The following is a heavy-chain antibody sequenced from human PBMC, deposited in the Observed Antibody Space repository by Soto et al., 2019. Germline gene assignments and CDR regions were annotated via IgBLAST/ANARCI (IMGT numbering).Heavy chain of an antibody. J-gene: IGHJ4*02. V-gene: IGHV1-18*01. CDR3: AREVGYYRYFDY. CDR2: ISAYNGNT. Sequence: ASVKVSCKASGYTFASYGISGVRQAPGQGLEWMGWISAYNGNTNYAQKLQGRVTMTTDTSTSTAYMELRSLRSDDTAVYYCAREVGYYRYFDYRGQGTLVTVSS. D-gene: IGHD2-15*01. CDR1: GYTFASYG.